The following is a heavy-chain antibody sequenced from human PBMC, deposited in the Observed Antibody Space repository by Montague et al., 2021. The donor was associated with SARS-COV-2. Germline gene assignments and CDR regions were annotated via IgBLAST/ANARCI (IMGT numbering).Heavy chain of an antibody. CDR1: GGSISSSSYY. CDR3: ARVGRQQLVRLSGMDV. Sequence: SETLSLTCTVSGGSISSSSYYWGWIRQPPGKGPEWIGSIYYSGSTYYNPSLKSRVTISVDTSKNQFSLKLSSVTAADTAVYYCARVGRQQLVRLSGMDVWGQGTTATVSS. V-gene: IGHV4-39*07. CDR2: IYYSGST. D-gene: IGHD6-13*01. J-gene: IGHJ6*02.